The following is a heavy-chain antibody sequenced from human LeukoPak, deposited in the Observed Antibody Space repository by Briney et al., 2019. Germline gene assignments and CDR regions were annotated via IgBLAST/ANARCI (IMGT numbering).Heavy chain of an antibody. J-gene: IGHJ4*02. Sequence: GGSLRLSCAASGFSFSGYGMHWVRQAPGKGLEWVAVIWYDGSNKYYAGSVKGRFTISRDNSKNTLYLQMNSLRAEDTAVYYCARDPSGSLDDWGQGTLVTVSS. CDR1: GFSFSGYG. D-gene: IGHD5-12*01. V-gene: IGHV3-33*01. CDR2: IWYDGSNK. CDR3: ARDPSGSLDD.